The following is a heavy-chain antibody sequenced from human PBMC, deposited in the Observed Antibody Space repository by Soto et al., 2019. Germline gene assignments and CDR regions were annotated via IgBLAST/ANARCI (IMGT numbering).Heavy chain of an antibody. V-gene: IGHV1-69*13. CDR3: ARDVGWGITGPLAFDY. CDR2: IIPIFGTA. D-gene: IGHD1-20*01. CDR1: GGTFSSYA. Sequence: ASVKVSCKASGGTFSSYAISWVRQAPGQGLEWMGGIIPIFGTANYAQKFQGRVTITADESTSTAYMELSSLRSEDTAVYYCARDVGWGITGPLAFDYWGQGTLVTVSS. J-gene: IGHJ4*02.